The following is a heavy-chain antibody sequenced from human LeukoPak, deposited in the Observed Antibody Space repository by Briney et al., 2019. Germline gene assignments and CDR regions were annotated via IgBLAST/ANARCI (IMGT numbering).Heavy chain of an antibody. Sequence: GGSLRLSCAASGFTFSDYYMGWIRQAPGKGLEWVSYISSSGSTIYYADSVKGRFTISRDNAKNSLYLQMNSLRAEDTAVYYCARDGKQEGWLGLYWYFDLWGRGTLVTVSP. CDR3: ARDGKQEGWLGLYWYFDL. CDR2: ISSSGSTI. J-gene: IGHJ2*01. D-gene: IGHD5-12*01. V-gene: IGHV3-11*04. CDR1: GFTFSDYY.